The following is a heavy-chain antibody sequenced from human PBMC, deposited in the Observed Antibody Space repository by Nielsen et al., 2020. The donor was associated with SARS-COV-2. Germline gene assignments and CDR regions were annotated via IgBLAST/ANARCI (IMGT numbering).Heavy chain of an antibody. CDR2: ISTASGNI. CDR1: GFILSSYS. J-gene: IGHJ6*02. Sequence: GESLKISCAASGFILSSYSMNWVRQAPGKGPEWIAYISTASGNIYYADSVKGRFTISRDNAKNSLYLQMNSLRAEDTAVYYCARAYRPITIFGVVPPSGMDVWGQGTTVTVSS. CDR3: ARAYRPITIFGVVPPSGMDV. V-gene: IGHV3-48*04. D-gene: IGHD3-3*01.